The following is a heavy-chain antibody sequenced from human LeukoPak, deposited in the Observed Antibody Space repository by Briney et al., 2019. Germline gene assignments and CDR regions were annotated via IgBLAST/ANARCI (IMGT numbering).Heavy chain of an antibody. V-gene: IGHV4-34*01. CDR3: ARDRIAAAGSLDAFDI. CDR1: GGSFSGYY. D-gene: IGHD6-13*01. CDR2: INHSGST. J-gene: IGHJ3*02. Sequence: SETLSLTCAVYGGSFSGYYWSWIRQPPGKGLEWIGEINHSGSTNYNPSLKSRVTISVDTSKNQFSLKLSSVTAADTAVYYCARDRIAAAGSLDAFDIWGQGTMVTVSS.